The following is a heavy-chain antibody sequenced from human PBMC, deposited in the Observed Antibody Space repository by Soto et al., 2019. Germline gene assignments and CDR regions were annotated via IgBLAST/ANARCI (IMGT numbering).Heavy chain of an antibody. J-gene: IGHJ4*02. CDR2: ISGSGGST. V-gene: IGHV3-23*01. Sequence: GGSLRLSCAASGFTFSSYAMSWVRQAPGKGLEWVSAISGSGGSTYYADSVKGRFTISRDNSKNTLYLQMNRLRAEDKAVYYCAKDKTHVLRFLEWLLSFDYWGQGTLVTVSS. D-gene: IGHD3-3*01. CDR1: GFTFSSYA. CDR3: AKDKTHVLRFLEWLLSFDY.